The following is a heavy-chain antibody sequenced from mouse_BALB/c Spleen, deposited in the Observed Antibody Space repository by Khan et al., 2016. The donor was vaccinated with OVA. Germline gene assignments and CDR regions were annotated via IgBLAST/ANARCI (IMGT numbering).Heavy chain of an antibody. J-gene: IGHJ2*01. D-gene: IGHD1-1*01. CDR2: IYPGSGNT. CDR3: AKGGYYGNSLFDY. V-gene: IGHV1-84*02. CDR1: GFTFTDYY. Sequence: LQQPGPELVKPGASVKISCKASGFTFTDYYINWVKQKPGQGLEWIGWIYPGSGNTKYNEKFKGMATLTVDTSSSTAYMQLSSLTSEDTAVYFCAKGGYYGNSLFDYWGQGTTLTVSS.